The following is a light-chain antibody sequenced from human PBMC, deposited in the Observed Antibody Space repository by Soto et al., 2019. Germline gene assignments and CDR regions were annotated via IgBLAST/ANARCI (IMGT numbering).Light chain of an antibody. V-gene: IGLV1-51*01. CDR3: GTWDNSLSALV. CDR1: SSNIGNNY. J-gene: IGLJ1*01. CDR2: DDD. Sequence: QSVLTQPPSVSAAPGQKVTISCSGSSSNIGNNYVSWYQHLPGTAPKLLIYDDDKRPSGIPDRFSGSKSGTSATLGITGLQTGDEADYYCGTWDNSLSALVFGTGTKLTVL.